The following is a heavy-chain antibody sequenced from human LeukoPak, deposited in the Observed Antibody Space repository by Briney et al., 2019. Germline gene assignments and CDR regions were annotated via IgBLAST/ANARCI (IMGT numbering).Heavy chain of an antibody. CDR2: PSYDGSHK. CDR1: GFTFRSYG. Sequence: PGVCLRLSCAASGFTFRSYGMHWVRQAPGKGLEWVAVPSYDGSHKYYGESVKGRFTISGDNSKNTLYLQMDSLRAEDTAVYYCAKDANNPDTIYSSGYYFSYWGQGTLVTVSS. V-gene: IGHV3-30*18. J-gene: IGHJ4*02. D-gene: IGHD3-22*01. CDR3: AKDANNPDTIYSSGYYFSY.